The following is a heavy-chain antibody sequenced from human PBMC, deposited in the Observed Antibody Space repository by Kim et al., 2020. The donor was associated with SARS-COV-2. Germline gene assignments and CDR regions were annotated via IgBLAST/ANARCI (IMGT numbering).Heavy chain of an antibody. CDR2: IIPIFGTA. Sequence: SVKVSCKASGGTFSSYAISWVRQAPGQGLEWMGGIIPIFGTANYAQKFQGRVTITADESTSTAYMELSSLRSEDTAVYYCAVDTTVGPYYYYYGIDVWGQGTTVTVSS. J-gene: IGHJ6*02. D-gene: IGHD4-17*01. CDR1: GGTFSSYA. V-gene: IGHV1-69*13. CDR3: AVDTTVGPYYYYYGIDV.